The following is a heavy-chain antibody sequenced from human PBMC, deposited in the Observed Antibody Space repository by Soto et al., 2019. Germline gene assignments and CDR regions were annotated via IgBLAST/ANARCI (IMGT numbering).Heavy chain of an antibody. CDR1: GFTFSSYG. D-gene: IGHD3-3*01. CDR3: AKGVYYDFWSGYYTGYFDY. J-gene: IGHJ4*02. V-gene: IGHV3-30*18. Sequence: GGSLRLSCAASGFTFSSYGMHWVRQAPGKGLEWVAVISYDGSNKYYADSVKGRFTISRDNSKNTLYLQMNSLRAEDTAVYYCAKGVYYDFWSGYYTGYFDYWGQGTLVTAPQ. CDR2: ISYDGSNK.